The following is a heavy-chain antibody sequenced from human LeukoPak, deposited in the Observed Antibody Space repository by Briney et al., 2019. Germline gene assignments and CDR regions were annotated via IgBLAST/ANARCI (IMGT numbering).Heavy chain of an antibody. D-gene: IGHD6-19*01. CDR2: ISQDGREK. J-gene: IGHJ4*02. CDR1: AGFTFSDYW. V-gene: IGHV3-7*03. Sequence: GGSLRLSCAASAGFTFSDYWMNWGRQAPGKGLEWVAIISQDGREKLYVDSVKGRFTISRDNAKSSLYLQINSLRAEDTAVYYCVGGIGWQPDYWGQGTLVTVSS. CDR3: VGGIGWQPDY.